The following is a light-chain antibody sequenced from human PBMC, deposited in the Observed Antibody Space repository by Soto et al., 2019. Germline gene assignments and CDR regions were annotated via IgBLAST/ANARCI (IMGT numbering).Light chain of an antibody. J-gene: IGLJ2*01. V-gene: IGLV8-61*01. CDR3: VLYVASGISV. Sequence: QTVVTQEPSFSVSPGGTVTLTCGLSSGSVSTSYYPSWYQQTPGQAPRTVIYSTNTRSSGVPDRFSGSILGNKAALTITGAQADDESDYYCVLYVASGISVFGGGTKVTVL. CDR1: SGSVSTSYY. CDR2: STN.